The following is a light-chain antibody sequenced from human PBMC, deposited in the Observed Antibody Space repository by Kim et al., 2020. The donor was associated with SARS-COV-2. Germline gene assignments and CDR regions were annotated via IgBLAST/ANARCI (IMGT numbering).Light chain of an antibody. CDR2: GAS. V-gene: IGKV1-16*01. J-gene: IGKJ2*01. CDR1: QDIGNS. Sequence: DIPMTQSPSSLSASVGDRVTITCRAGQDIGNSLVWFQQKPGKAPKSLISGASTLQSGVPSRFGGSGSGTDFSLTISSLQPEDFATYFRQQDASYQVTWGKETKLEI. CDR3: QQDASYQVT.